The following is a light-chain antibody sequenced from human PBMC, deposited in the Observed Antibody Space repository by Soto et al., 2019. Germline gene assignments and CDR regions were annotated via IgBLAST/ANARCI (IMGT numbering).Light chain of an antibody. CDR1: QSVSSK. Sequence: EIVMTQSPATLSVSPGERATLSCRASQSVSSKLAWYQQKPGQAPRLLIYGASTRATGIPARFSGSGSGTDFALTISRLEPEDFALYYCQQYDASPLTFGPGTKVDVK. CDR2: GAS. CDR3: QQYDASPLT. V-gene: IGKV3-15*01. J-gene: IGKJ3*01.